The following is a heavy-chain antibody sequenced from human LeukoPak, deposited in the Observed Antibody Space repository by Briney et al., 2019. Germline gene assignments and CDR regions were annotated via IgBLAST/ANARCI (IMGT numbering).Heavy chain of an antibody. CDR3: ARGRGRTMVRGVITNNWFDP. D-gene: IGHD3-10*01. CDR2: IWYDGSNK. Sequence: GGSLRLSCAASGFTLSSYGMHWVRQAPGKGLEWVAVIWYDGSNKYYADSVKGRFTISRDNSKNTLYLQMNSLRAEDTAVYYCARGRGRTMVRGVITNNWFDPWGQGTLVTVSS. J-gene: IGHJ5*02. CDR1: GFTLSSYG. V-gene: IGHV3-33*01.